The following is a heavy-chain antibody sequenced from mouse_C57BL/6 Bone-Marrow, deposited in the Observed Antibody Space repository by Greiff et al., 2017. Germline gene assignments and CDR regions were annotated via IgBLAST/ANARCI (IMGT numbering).Heavy chain of an antibody. Sequence: EVQLQQSGAELVRPGASVKLSCTASGFNIKDDYMHWVKQRPEQGLEWIGWIDPENGDTEYAPKFQGKATITADTSSSTAYLQLSSLTSADAAVYCWTTITTVVAGAYWGQGTLVTVSA. V-gene: IGHV14-4*01. D-gene: IGHD1-1*01. CDR3: TTITTVVAGAY. CDR1: GFNIKDDY. CDR2: IDPENGDT. J-gene: IGHJ3*01.